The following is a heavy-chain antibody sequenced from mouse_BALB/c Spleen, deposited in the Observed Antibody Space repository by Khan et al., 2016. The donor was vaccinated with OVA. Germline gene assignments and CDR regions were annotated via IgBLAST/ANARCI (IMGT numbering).Heavy chain of an antibody. CDR2: IWGVGST. CDR3: AISYYGYDWFTY. Sequence: QVQLKESGPGLVAPSQSLSITCTVSGLSLTNYGISWIRQPPGKGLEWLGVIWGVGSTNYHSALISRLSINKDNSKSQVFLKLNSLQTDDTATYYCAISYYGYDWFTYWGQGTLVTVSA. J-gene: IGHJ3*01. V-gene: IGHV2-3*01. D-gene: IGHD2-2*01. CDR1: GLSLTNYG.